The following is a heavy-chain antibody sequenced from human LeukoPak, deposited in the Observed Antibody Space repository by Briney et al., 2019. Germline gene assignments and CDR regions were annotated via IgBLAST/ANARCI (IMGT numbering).Heavy chain of an antibody. D-gene: IGHD7-27*01. Sequence: GGSLRLSCAASGFTFSTYSMHWARQAPGKGLEWVAFVRYDGSNKYYADSVKGRFTISRDNSKNTLYLQMNSLRPEDTAVYYCAKDLGYWGQGTLVTVSS. CDR3: AKDLGY. CDR2: VRYDGSNK. V-gene: IGHV3-30*02. J-gene: IGHJ4*02. CDR1: GFTFSTYS.